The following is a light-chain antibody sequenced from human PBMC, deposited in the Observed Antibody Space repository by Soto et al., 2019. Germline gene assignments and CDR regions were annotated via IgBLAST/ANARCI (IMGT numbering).Light chain of an antibody. CDR2: AAS. Sequence: DIQMTQSPSSLSASVGDRVTITCRASQSISSYLNWYQQKPGKAPKLLIYAASSLQSGVPSRFSGSGSGTDLTLTISSLQPEDFATYYCQQSYSTPITFGQGTRLVIK. V-gene: IGKV1-39*01. CDR3: QQSYSTPIT. CDR1: QSISSY. J-gene: IGKJ5*01.